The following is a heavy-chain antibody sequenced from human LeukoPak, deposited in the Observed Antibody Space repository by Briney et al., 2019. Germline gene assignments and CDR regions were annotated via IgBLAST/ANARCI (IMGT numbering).Heavy chain of an antibody. D-gene: IGHD3-22*01. CDR1: GYTFTGYY. V-gene: IGHV1-2*02. J-gene: IGHJ4*02. Sequence: ASVKVSCKASGYTFTGYYMHWVRQAPGQGLEWMGWINPNSGGTNYAQKFQGRVTMTRDTSISTAYMELSRLRSDDTAVYYCARVSFSYYYDSSAEYYFDYWGQGTLVTVS. CDR2: INPNSGGT. CDR3: ARVSFSYYYDSSAEYYFDY.